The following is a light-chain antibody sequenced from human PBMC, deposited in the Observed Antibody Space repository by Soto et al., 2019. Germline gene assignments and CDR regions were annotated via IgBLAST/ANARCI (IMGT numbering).Light chain of an antibody. Sequence: EIVLTQSPATLSLSPGERATLSCRASQSVSSYLAWYQQKPGQAPRLLIYDASNRATGIPARFSGSGSGTAFTLTISSLEPEDFAVYYCQQRSDWPPYTFAQGTKLEIK. CDR2: DAS. J-gene: IGKJ2*01. CDR1: QSVSSY. V-gene: IGKV3-11*01. CDR3: QQRSDWPPYT.